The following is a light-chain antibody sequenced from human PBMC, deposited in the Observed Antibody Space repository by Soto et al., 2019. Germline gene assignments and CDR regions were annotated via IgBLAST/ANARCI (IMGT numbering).Light chain of an antibody. Sequence: QSALTQPRSASGSTGQSINISCTGTSSDVGGYNYVSWYQQHPAKAPKLIIFDVSKRPSGVPNRFSGSKSGKTASLTIAGLRAEDEADYYCCSYVGRNTYVFGTGTKVTVL. CDR2: DVS. CDR1: SSDVGGYNY. CDR3: CSYVGRNTYV. V-gene: IGLV2-11*01. J-gene: IGLJ1*01.